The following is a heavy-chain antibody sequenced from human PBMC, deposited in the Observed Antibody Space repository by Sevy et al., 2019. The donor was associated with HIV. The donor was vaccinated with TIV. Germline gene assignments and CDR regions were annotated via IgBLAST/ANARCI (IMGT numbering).Heavy chain of an antibody. Sequence: GGSLRLSCAASGFTFSSYAMSWVRQAPGKGLEWVSPIRGSGGSTYYADSVKGRFTISRDNSKNTLYLQMNSLRAEDTAVYYCAKDLGYSYGFSDYWGQGTLVTVSS. V-gene: IGHV3-23*01. J-gene: IGHJ4*02. CDR2: IRGSGGST. D-gene: IGHD5-18*01. CDR3: AKDLGYSYGFSDY. CDR1: GFTFSSYA.